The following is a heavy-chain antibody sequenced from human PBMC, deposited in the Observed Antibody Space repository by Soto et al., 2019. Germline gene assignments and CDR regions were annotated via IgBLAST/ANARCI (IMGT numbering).Heavy chain of an antibody. D-gene: IGHD1-1*01. CDR3: TRNER. CDR2: INEDGSRT. Sequence: EVQLVESGGGFVQPGGSLRLSCGSSGLTLSRSWVSWVRQAPGKGLEWVANINEDGSRTYYVDSVRGRFTISRDDTKNSLYLQMNDLRAEDTATYYCTRNERWGQGTLVAVSS. J-gene: IGHJ4*02. V-gene: IGHV3-7*01. CDR1: GLTLSRSW.